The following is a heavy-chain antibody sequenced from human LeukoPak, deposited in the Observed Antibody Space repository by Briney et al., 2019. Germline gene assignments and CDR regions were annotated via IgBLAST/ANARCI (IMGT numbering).Heavy chain of an antibody. J-gene: IGHJ4*02. V-gene: IGHV4-39*01. CDR3: ARSSMFRGVTVDY. CDR2: IYHSGYT. Sequence: SETLSLTCTVSGGSINSSSYYWGWIRQPPGEALEWIGSIYHSGYTYYNPSLKSRVTISVDTSKSQFSLKLSSVTAADTAVYYCARSSMFRGVTVDYWGQGTLVAVSS. CDR1: GGSINSSSYY. D-gene: IGHD3-10*01.